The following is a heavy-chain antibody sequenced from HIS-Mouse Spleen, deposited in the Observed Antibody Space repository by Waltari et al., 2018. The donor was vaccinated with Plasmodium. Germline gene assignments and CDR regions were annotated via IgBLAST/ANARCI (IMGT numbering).Heavy chain of an antibody. V-gene: IGHV3-30*18. J-gene: IGHJ4*02. Sequence: QVQLVESGGGVVQPGRSLRLSCAASGFTFSSYGMHWVRQAPGKGLEWVAVISYDGSNKCYADSVKGRFTISRDNSKNTLYLQMNSLRAEDTAVYYCAKTPDYWGQGTLVTVSS. CDR1: GFTFSSYG. CDR2: ISYDGSNK. CDR3: AKTPDY.